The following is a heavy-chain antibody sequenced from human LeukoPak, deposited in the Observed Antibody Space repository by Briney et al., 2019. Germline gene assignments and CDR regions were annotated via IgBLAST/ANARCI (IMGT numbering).Heavy chain of an antibody. J-gene: IGHJ4*02. Sequence: GGSLRLSCAASGFTFSSYAMNWVRQAPGKGLEWVSTISDRSDKTYYADSVRGRFTISRDNSKNTLFLQMNSLRAEDTAVYYCASEYCSGDSCEGGHFDYWGQGTLVTVSS. CDR3: ASEYCSGDSCEGGHFDY. CDR1: GFTFSSYA. D-gene: IGHD2-15*01. V-gene: IGHV3-23*01. CDR2: ISDRSDKT.